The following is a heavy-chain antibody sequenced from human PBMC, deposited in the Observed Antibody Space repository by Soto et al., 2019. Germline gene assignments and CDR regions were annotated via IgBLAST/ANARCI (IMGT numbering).Heavy chain of an antibody. J-gene: IGHJ6*03. V-gene: IGHV1-69*02. Sequence: QVQLVQSGAEVKKPGSSVKVSCKASGGTFSSYTISWVRQAPGQGLEWMGRIIPILGIANYAQKFQGRVRITADKSTSTAYMELSSLRAEDTAVYYCARSPVVVVAATHYYYYYMDVWGKGTTVTVSS. CDR1: GGTFSSYT. D-gene: IGHD2-15*01. CDR3: ARSPVVVVAATHYYYYYMDV. CDR2: IIPILGIA.